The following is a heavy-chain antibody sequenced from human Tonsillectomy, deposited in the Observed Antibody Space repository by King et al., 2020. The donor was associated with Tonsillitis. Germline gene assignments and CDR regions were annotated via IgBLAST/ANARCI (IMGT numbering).Heavy chain of an antibody. CDR3: ARACAIHGDYGQSLKY. CDR1: GYSISRGYY. Sequence: QLQESGPGLVKPSETLSITCAVSGYSISRGYYWNWIRQPPGKGLEWIGSIYHSGTTYYNPSLKSRVTISVDTSKNQFSLKLTSVTAADTAVYYCARACAIHGDYGQSLKYWGKGSRVTVSA. D-gene: IGHD4-17*01. CDR2: IYHSGTT. J-gene: IGHJ4*02. V-gene: IGHV4-38-2*01.